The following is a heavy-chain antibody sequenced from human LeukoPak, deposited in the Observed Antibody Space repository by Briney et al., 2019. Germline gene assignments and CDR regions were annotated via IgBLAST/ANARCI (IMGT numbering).Heavy chain of an antibody. D-gene: IGHD6-13*01. V-gene: IGHV5-51*01. CDR3: ARRGDSSTWYSGDAFDI. CDR1: GYNFPIYW. Sequence: GESLKISCQGSGYNFPIYWIGWVRQMPGQGLEWMGIIYPDDSNTIYGPSFQCQVTISADKSINTAYLEWSSLKASDTAMYYCARRGDSSTWYSGDAFDIWGQGTMVTVSS. J-gene: IGHJ3*02. CDR2: IYPDDSNT.